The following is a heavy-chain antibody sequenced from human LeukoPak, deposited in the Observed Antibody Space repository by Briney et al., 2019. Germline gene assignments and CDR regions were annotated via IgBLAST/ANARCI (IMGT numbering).Heavy chain of an antibody. CDR3: ARMDKEGDASRVDWFDP. Sequence: ASVKVSCKSSGYTFTTYGINWVRQASGQGLEWMGWVSPNSGNTGYAQKFQGRVTITRNTSISTVYMELSDLRSEDTAVYYCARMDKEGDASRVDWFDPWGQGTLVTVSS. CDR2: VSPNSGNT. J-gene: IGHJ5*02. V-gene: IGHV1-8*03. D-gene: IGHD2-2*03. CDR1: GYTFTTYG.